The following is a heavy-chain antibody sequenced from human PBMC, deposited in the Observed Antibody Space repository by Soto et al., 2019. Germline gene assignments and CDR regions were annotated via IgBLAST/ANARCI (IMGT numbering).Heavy chain of an antibody. CDR3: ARRVVATAFYFDY. J-gene: IGHJ4*02. CDR1: GGSISSGGYY. Sequence: SETLSLTCTVSGGSISSGGYYWSWIRQHPGKGLEWIGYIYYSGSTYYNPSLKSRVTISVDTSKNQFSLKLGSVTAADTAVYYCARRVVATAFYFDYWGQGXLVTVSS. V-gene: IGHV4-31*03. D-gene: IGHD5-12*01. CDR2: IYYSGST.